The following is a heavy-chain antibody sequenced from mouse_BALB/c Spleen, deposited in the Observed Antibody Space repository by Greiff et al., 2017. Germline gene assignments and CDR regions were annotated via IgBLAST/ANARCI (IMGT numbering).Heavy chain of an antibody. CDR1: GYTFTSYW. D-gene: IGHD2-4*01. CDR2: INPSNGRT. J-gene: IGHJ2*01. Sequence: VKLQQPGAELVKPGASVKLSCKASGYTFTSYWMHWVKQRPGQGLEWIGEINPSNGRTNYNEKFKSKATLTVDKSSSTAYMQLSSLTSEDSAVYYCARSDDYDDYFDYWGQGTTLTVSS. CDR3: ARSDDYDDYFDY. V-gene: IGHV1S81*02.